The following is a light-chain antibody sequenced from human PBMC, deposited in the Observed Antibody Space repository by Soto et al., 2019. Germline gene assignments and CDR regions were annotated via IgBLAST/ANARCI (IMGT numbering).Light chain of an antibody. CDR3: QQYGSSPLT. CDR1: QSVSSNY. Sequence: EIVLTQSPDTLSLSPGERATLSCMARQSVSSNYLAWYQQKAGQAPRLLIYGASRRATGIPDRFSGSGSGTDFTLTISRLEPEDFAVYYCQQYGSSPLTFGQGTRLEIK. V-gene: IGKV3-20*01. J-gene: IGKJ5*01. CDR2: GAS.